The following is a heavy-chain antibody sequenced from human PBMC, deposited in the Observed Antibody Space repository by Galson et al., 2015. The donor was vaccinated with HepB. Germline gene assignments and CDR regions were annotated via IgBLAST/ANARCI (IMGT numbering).Heavy chain of an antibody. CDR3: ARHGDGYTKPFDY. V-gene: IGHV4-39*01. D-gene: IGHD5-24*01. J-gene: IGHJ4*02. Sequence: ETLSLTCTVSGGSISSSSYYWGWIRQPPGKGLEWIGSIYYSGSTYYNPSLKSRVTISVDTSKNQFSLKLSSVTAADTAVYYCARHGDGYTKPFDYWGQGTLVTVSS. CDR1: GGSISSSSYY. CDR2: IYYSGST.